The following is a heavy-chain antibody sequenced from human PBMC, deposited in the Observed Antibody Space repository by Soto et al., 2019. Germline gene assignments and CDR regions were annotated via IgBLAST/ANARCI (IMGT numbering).Heavy chain of an antibody. V-gene: IGHV1-8*01. D-gene: IGHD3-16*02. Sequence: GASVKVSCKASGYTFTNFDVNWVRQAPGQGLEWMGRMDPNTGNTGCAQKFQGRVTMTGNASITTAYMELSSLRSEDTAVYYCGRGSYTGRWNSYFINYWGQGTLVTVSS. CDR2: MDPNTGNT. CDR1: GYTFTNFD. CDR3: GRGSYTGRWNSYFINY. J-gene: IGHJ4*02.